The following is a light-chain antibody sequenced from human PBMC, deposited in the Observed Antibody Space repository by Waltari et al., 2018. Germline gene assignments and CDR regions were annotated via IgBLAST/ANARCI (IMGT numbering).Light chain of an antibody. CDR3: QQRSHWPT. CDR1: QSVSTY. Sequence: EIVLTQSPATLSLSPGERATLSCRASQSVSTYLAWYQQKPGQAPSLLIYDASNRTTGVPPRFSGSGSGTDLTLTISSLEPEDFAVYYCQQRSHWPTFGPGTKVDIK. V-gene: IGKV3-11*01. CDR2: DAS. J-gene: IGKJ3*01.